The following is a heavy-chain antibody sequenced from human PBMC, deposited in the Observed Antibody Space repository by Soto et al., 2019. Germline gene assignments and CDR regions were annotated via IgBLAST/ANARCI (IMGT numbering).Heavy chain of an antibody. D-gene: IGHD3-22*01. V-gene: IGHV3-74*01. CDR1: GVTFSSYW. J-gene: IGHJ4*02. Sequence: GGSLRLACAASGVTFSSYWMHWVRQAPGKGLVWVSRINSDGSSTSYADSVKGRFTISRDNAKNTLYPQMNSLRAEDTAMYYCTTDRGYLTFDYWGPGTLVTVSS. CDR2: INSDGSST. CDR3: TTDRGYLTFDY.